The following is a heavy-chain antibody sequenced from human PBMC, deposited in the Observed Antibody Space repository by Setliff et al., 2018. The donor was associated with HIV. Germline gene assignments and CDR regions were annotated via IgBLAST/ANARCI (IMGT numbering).Heavy chain of an antibody. CDR1: GGSISSGSYY. V-gene: IGHV4-61*09. D-gene: IGHD3-10*01. CDR2: IYTSGST. Sequence: SETLSLTCTVSGGSISSGSYYWSWIRQPAGKGLEWIGHIYTSGSTNYNPSLKSRVTISVDTSKNQFSLKLSSVTAADTAVYYCATTRGYFDFWGRGTLVTVSS. CDR3: ATTRGYFDF. J-gene: IGHJ2*01.